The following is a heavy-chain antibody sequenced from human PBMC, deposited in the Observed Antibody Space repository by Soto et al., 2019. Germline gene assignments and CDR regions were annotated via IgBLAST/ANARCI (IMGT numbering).Heavy chain of an antibody. CDR1: GGSITSSSY. CDR3: RSSSRYSTDV. CDR2: IYSTGNT. Sequence: LQLEESGPGLVKPSETLSLSCTVSGGSITSSSYWGWIRQPPGKGLEWIGSIYSTGNTYYNPSLKGRVTISADTSKNQFSLNLSSVTAADTAVYYCRSSSRYSTDVWGQGTAVYVSS. J-gene: IGHJ6*02. D-gene: IGHD6-13*01. V-gene: IGHV4-39*01.